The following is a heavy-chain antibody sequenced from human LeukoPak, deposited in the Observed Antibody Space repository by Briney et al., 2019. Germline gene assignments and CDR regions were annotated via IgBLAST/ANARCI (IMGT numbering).Heavy chain of an antibody. V-gene: IGHV4-34*01. Sequence: PSETLSLTCAVYGGSFSGYYWTWIRQSPEKGLEWIGEISHSGSTNYNPSLKSRVTISVDSSTNHFSLRLTSVTAADTAIYYCAAMTTVTMYSYFFDSWGQGTLLTVSS. CDR1: GGSFSGYY. J-gene: IGHJ4*02. CDR3: AAMTTVTMYSYFFDS. D-gene: IGHD4-17*01. CDR2: ISHSGST.